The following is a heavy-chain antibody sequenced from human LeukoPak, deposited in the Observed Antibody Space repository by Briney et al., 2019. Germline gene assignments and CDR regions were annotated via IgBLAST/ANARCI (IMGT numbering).Heavy chain of an antibody. CDR3: AREEFYGSGKWGSAARPTYFDY. J-gene: IGHJ4*02. V-gene: IGHV4-39*07. CDR1: GGSISSRYHY. CDR2: IYYSGSG. D-gene: IGHD3-10*01. Sequence: SETLSLTCNVSGGSISSRYHYWGWIRQPPGKGLEWIGSIYYSGSGFYNPSLKSRVTISVDTSKNQFSLKLNSVTAADTAVYYCAREEFYGSGKWGSAARPTYFDYWGQGTLVTVSS.